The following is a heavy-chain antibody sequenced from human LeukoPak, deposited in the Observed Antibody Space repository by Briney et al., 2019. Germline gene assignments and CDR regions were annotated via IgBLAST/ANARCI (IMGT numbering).Heavy chain of an antibody. CDR1: GGSIIDYY. J-gene: IGHJ4*01. V-gene: IGHV4-59*01. Sequence: SETLSLTCTVSGGSIIDYYWYWIRQPPGKGLEWIAYVHSSGNSNHNPSLKSRVTISVDTSKNHLSLRLTVVTAADTAVYYCARRPASRLTFDYCGHGALVTVSS. D-gene: IGHD2-2*01. CDR2: VHSSGNS. CDR3: ARRPASRLTFDY.